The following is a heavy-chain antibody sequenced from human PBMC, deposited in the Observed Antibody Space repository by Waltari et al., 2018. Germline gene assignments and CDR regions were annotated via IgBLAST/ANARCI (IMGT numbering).Heavy chain of an antibody. D-gene: IGHD3-22*01. J-gene: IGHJ4*02. CDR3: AKDKAPTYYYDSSGYSYYFDY. Sequence: QVQLVESGGGVVQPGRSLRLSCAASGFTFSSYGMHWVRQAPGKGLEWVAVIWYDGSNKYYAESVKGRFTISRDNSKNTLYLQMNSLRAEDTAVYYCAKDKAPTYYYDSSGYSYYFDYWGQGTLVTVSS. CDR2: IWYDGSNK. CDR1: GFTFSSYG. V-gene: IGHV3-33*06.